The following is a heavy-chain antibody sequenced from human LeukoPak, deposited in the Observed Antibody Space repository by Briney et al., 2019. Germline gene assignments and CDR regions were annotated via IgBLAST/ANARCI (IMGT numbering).Heavy chain of an antibody. CDR3: AKSDYYDSSSHPSSFEY. Sequence: GGSLRLSCAASGFPFSSYAMSWVRQAPGRALEWVSAVSRSGGTTYYADSVKGRFTISRDNSKNTLYLQMNSLRAEDTAVYYCAKSDYYDSSSHPSSFEYWGQGTLVIVSS. CDR1: GFPFSSYA. D-gene: IGHD3-22*01. V-gene: IGHV3-23*01. CDR2: VSRSGGTT. J-gene: IGHJ4*02.